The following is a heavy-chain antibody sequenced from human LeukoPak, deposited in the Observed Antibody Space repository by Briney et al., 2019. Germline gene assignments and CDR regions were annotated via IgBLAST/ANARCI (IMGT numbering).Heavy chain of an antibody. CDR3: ARDCSSTSCYAYYYYGMDV. CDR2: ISAYNGNT. V-gene: IGHV1-18*01. D-gene: IGHD2-2*01. CDR1: GYTFTSYG. J-gene: IGHJ6*02. Sequence: ATVKVSCKASGYTFTSYGISWVRQAPGQGLEWMGWISAYNGNTNYAQKLQGRVTMTTDTSTSTAYMELRSLRSDDTAVYYCARDCSSTSCYAYYYYGMDVWGQGTTVTVSS.